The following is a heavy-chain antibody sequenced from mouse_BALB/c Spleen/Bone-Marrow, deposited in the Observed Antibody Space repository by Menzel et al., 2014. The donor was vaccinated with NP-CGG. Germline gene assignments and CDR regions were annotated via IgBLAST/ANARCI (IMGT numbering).Heavy chain of an antibody. CDR3: ARSPWFAY. J-gene: IGHJ3*01. V-gene: IGHV5-17*02. CDR2: ISSGSSTI. CDR1: GFTFSSFG. Sequence: EVMLVESGGGLVQPGGSRKLSCAASGFTFSSFGMHWVRQAPEKGLEWVACISSGSSTIYYADTVKGRFTISRDNPKSTLFLQMTSLRSEDTAMYYCARSPWFAYWGQGTLVTVSA.